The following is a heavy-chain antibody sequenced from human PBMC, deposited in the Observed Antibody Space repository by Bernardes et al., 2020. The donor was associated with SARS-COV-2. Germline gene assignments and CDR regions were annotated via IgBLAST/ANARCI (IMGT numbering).Heavy chain of an antibody. CDR3: AKGSGNNDFQHFDL. CDR1: GFSFVKFD. Sequence: GGSLRLSCAASGFSFVKFDMHWVRQSPGKGLEWLAVRSYDGRVKYYADSVRGRFSISRDDSTDTVYLQMSTLRAEDSAIYFCAKGSGNNDFQHFDLWGRGTLVTVSS. D-gene: IGHD2-15*01. CDR2: RSYDGRVK. J-gene: IGHJ4*02. V-gene: IGHV3-30*18.